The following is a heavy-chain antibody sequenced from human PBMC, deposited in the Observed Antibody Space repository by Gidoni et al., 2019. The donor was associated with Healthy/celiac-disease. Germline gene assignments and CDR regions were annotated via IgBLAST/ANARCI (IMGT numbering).Heavy chain of an antibody. CDR2: ISYDGSNK. J-gene: IGHJ3*02. Sequence: QVQLVESGGGVVQPGRSLRLSCAASGFTFSSYAMHWVRQAPGKGLEWVAVISYDGSNKYYADSVKGRFTISRDNSKNTLYLQMNSLRAEDTAVYYCAILPLCGGDCYDAFDIWGQGTMVTVSS. CDR3: AILPLCGGDCYDAFDI. CDR1: GFTFSSYA. D-gene: IGHD2-21*02. V-gene: IGHV3-30*04.